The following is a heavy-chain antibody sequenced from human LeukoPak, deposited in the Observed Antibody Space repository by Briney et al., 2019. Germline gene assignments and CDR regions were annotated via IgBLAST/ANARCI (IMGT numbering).Heavy chain of an antibody. CDR2: INQDGSEK. Sequence: PGGSLRLSCAASEFIFSNFWMTWVRQAPGKGLEWVANINQDGSEKYYVDSVKGRFTISRDNAKNSLYLQMNSLRAEDTAVYYCAELGITMIGGVWGKGTTVTISS. J-gene: IGHJ6*04. D-gene: IGHD3-10*02. V-gene: IGHV3-7*01. CDR3: AELGITMIGGV. CDR1: EFIFSNFW.